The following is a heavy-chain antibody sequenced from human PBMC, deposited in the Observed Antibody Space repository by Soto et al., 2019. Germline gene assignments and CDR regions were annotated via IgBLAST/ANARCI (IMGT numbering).Heavy chain of an antibody. Sequence: GGSLRLSCAASGFTFSSCEMNWVRQAPGKGLEWVSYISDGGSTIYYADSVKGRFTISRDNAKNSLYLQMNSLGAEDTAVYYCATFPRSSKRGYWGQGTLVTVSS. J-gene: IGHJ4*02. V-gene: IGHV3-48*03. CDR1: GFTFSSCE. D-gene: IGHD4-4*01. CDR2: ISDGGSTI. CDR3: ATFPRSSKRGY.